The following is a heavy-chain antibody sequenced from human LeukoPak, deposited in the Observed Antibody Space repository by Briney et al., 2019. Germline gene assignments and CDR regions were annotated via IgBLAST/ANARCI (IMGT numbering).Heavy chain of an antibody. J-gene: IGHJ4*02. D-gene: IGHD3-3*01. CDR2: IKKEGSEK. V-gene: IGHV3-7*01. Sequence: GGSLRLSRAASGFTFSIYCMSWVRQAPGKGLEWVVNIKKEGSEKYYVDSVKGRFTISRDNAKNSLYLQMNNLRAEDTAVYYSARDGWVLFFGSFYDFWGQGTLVTVSS. CDR3: ARDGWVLFFGSFYDF. CDR1: GFTFSIYC.